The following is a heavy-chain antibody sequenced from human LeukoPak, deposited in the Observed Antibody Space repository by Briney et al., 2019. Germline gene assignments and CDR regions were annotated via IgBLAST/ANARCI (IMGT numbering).Heavy chain of an antibody. D-gene: IGHD4-11*01. J-gene: IGHJ5*02. V-gene: IGHV5-51*01. CDR1: GYSFTTYW. Sequence: GESLKISWKGPGYSFTTYWIGWVRQMPGKGLEWMGIIYPGDSDTRYSPSFQGQVTISADKSISTAYLQWSSLKASDTAMYFCARRVTVTTQQNWFDPWGQGTLVTVSS. CDR2: IYPGDSDT. CDR3: ARRVTVTTQQNWFDP.